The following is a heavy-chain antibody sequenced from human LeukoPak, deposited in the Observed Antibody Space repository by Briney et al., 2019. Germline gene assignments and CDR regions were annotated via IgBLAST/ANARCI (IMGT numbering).Heavy chain of an antibody. CDR1: GFIFRDFW. V-gene: IGHV3-7*01. CDR3: ERLGYTGCKLEY. CDR2: INQGGSVK. J-gene: IGHJ4*02. D-gene: IGHD5-12*01. Sequence: PGGSLRLSCAASGFIFRDFWMTWVRQAPGKGLEWVAIINQGGSVKYYVDSVKGRFTISRDDAESSLYVQMNILRDADRAVYYFERLGYTGCKLEYCGEGCLVTVSS.